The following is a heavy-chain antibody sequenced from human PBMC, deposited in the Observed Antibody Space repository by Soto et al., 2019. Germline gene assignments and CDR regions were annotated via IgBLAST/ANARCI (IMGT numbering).Heavy chain of an antibody. Sequence: GGSLRLSCAASGFTFSSYSMNWVRQAPGKGLEWVSSISSSSSYVYYADSVKGRFTISRDNAKNSLYLQMNSLRAEDTAVYYCARDRGIVVVPAHRYYYCMDVWGQGSTVTGSS. CDR1: GFTFSSYS. CDR2: ISSSSSYV. J-gene: IGHJ6*02. CDR3: ARDRGIVVVPAHRYYYCMDV. D-gene: IGHD2-2*01. V-gene: IGHV3-21*01.